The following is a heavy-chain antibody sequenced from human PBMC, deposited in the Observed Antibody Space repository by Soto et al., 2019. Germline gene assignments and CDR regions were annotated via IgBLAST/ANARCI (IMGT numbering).Heavy chain of an antibody. CDR3: ARAIVGATSWFDP. V-gene: IGHV4-30-2*01. J-gene: IGHJ5*02. CDR2: IYHSGST. CDR1: GGSISSGGYS. D-gene: IGHD1-26*01. Sequence: QLQLQESGSGLVKPSQTLSLTCAVSGGSISSGGYSWSWIRQPPGKGLEWIGYIYHSGSTYYNPSLKSRVTISVDRSKNQCSLKLSSVTAADTAVYYCARAIVGATSWFDPWGQGTLVTVSS.